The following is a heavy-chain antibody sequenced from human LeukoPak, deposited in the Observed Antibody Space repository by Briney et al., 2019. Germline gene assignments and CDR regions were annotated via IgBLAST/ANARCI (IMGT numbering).Heavy chain of an antibody. V-gene: IGHV3-43D*03. CDR1: GFTYDDYA. Sequence: RGSLRLSCAASGFTYDDYAMHWVRQAPGKGLEWVSLISWDGGSTYYADSVKGRFTISRDNSKNSLYLQMNSLRAEDTALYYCAKERLNYFDYWGQGTLVTVSS. CDR3: AKERLNYFDY. CDR2: ISWDGGST. J-gene: IGHJ4*02.